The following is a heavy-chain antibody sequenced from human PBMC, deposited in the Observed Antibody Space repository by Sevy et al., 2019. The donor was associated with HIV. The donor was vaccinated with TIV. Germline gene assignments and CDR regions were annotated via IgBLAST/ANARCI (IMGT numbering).Heavy chain of an antibody. CDR3: AKLASCGGDCYYFDL. V-gene: IGHV1-8*01. Sequence: ASVKVSCRASGSAFTDYDITWVRKAPGQGLELLGWMNPNIGNTAYTQKFQGRVSTTTDTSISVAYMELSSLSSEDTAVYYCAKLASCGGDCYYFDLWGQGTLVTVSS. J-gene: IGHJ4*02. CDR1: GSAFTDYD. D-gene: IGHD2-21*02. CDR2: MNPNIGNT.